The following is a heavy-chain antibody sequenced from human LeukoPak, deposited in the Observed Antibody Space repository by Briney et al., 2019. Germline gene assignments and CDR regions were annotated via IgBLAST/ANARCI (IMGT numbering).Heavy chain of an antibody. Sequence: GGSLRLSCAASGFTFSGSAMHWVRQAPGKGLEWVGRIRSKANSYATAYAASVKGRFTISRDDSKNTAYLQMNSLKTEDTAVYYCTSSYCSGGSCYRRYNYYYYMDVWGKGTTVTVSS. J-gene: IGHJ6*03. CDR3: TSSYCSGGSCYRRYNYYYYMDV. D-gene: IGHD2-15*01. CDR2: IRSKANSYAT. V-gene: IGHV3-73*01. CDR1: GFTFSGSA.